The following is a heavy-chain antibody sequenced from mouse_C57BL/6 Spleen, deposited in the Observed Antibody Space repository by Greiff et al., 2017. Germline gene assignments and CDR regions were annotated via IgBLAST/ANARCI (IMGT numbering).Heavy chain of an antibody. CDR3: ERFRHSKGGYAMDY. CDR1: GYTFTDYY. J-gene: IGHJ4*01. Sequence: QVTLKESGAELVRPGASVKLSCKASGYTFTDYYINWVQQRPGQGLEWIARIYPGSGNTYYNEKFKGKATLTAEKSSSTAYMQLSSLTSEDSAVYFCERFRHSKGGYAMDYWGQGTSVTVSS. V-gene: IGHV1-76*01. D-gene: IGHD2-5*01. CDR2: IYPGSGNT.